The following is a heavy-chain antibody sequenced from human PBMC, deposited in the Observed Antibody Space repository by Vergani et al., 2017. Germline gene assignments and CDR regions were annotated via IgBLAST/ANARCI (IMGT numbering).Heavy chain of an antibody. CDR1: GFTFSSYG. J-gene: IGHJ4*02. D-gene: IGHD3-3*01. CDR2: ISYDGSNK. CDR3: AKAGVVSILGGGLFDY. V-gene: IGHV3-30*18. Sequence: QVQLVESGGGVVQPGRSLRLSCAASGFTFSSYGMHWVRQAPGKGLEWVAVISYDGSNKYYADSVKGRFTISRDNSKNTLYLQMNSLRAEDTAVYYCAKAGVVSILGGGLFDYWGQGTLVTVSS.